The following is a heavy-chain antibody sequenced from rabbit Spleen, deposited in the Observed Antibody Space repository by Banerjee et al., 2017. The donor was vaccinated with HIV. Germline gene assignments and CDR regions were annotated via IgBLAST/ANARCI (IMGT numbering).Heavy chain of an antibody. CDR3: ARTYANAPSCGIDL. CDR2: IYAGGSGST. V-gene: IGHV1S40*01. Sequence: EESGGDLVKPGASLTLTCTASGFSFSSSYYVCWVRQAPGKGLEWIACIYAGGSGSTYYASWAKGRFTISKTSSTTVTLQMTSLTAADTATYFCARTYANAPSCGIDLWGPGTLVTVS. CDR1: GFSFSSSYY. D-gene: IGHD6-1*01. J-gene: IGHJ4*01.